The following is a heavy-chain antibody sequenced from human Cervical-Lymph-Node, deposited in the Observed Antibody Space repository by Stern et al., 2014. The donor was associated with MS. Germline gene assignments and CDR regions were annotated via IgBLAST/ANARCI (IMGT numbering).Heavy chain of an antibody. CDR2: ISYDGNHK. CDR3: ARDYEDTSMLFDH. CDR1: GFTFSSYG. J-gene: IGHJ4*02. D-gene: IGHD2-8*01. Sequence: VQLVESGGAVVQPGRSLRLSCAASGFTFSSYGMHWVRQAPGKGLEGGTVISYDGNHKYYAASVKGRFPISRDNSKNTLHLQMNSVTPDDTAIYYCARDYEDTSMLFDHWGQGTLVTVSS. V-gene: IGHV3-30*03.